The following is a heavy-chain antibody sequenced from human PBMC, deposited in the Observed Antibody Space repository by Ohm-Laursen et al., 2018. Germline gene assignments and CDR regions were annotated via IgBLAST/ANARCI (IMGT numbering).Heavy chain of an antibody. CDR1: GASISTYY. CDR3: ARDVDS. V-gene: IGHV4-4*07. Sequence: SETLSLTCTVSGASISTYYWSWIQQPAGQGLEWVGRISASGTTSYNPSLKSRVTMSLDTSKNQFSLNLTSVTAADTAVYYCARDVDSWGQGTLVTVSS. J-gene: IGHJ4*02. CDR2: ISASGTT.